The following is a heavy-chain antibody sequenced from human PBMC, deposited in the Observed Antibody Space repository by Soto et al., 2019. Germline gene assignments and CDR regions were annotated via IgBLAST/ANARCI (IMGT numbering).Heavy chain of an antibody. CDR1: GGSFSGHY. CDR3: ARSGGGSPFYYYYGMDV. CDR2: INHSGST. J-gene: IGHJ6*02. V-gene: IGHV4-34*01. Sequence: KASETLSLTCAVYGGSFSGHYLSWIRQPPGKGLECIGEINHSGSTNYNPSLKSRVTISVDTSKNQFSLKLSSVTAADTAVYYCARSGGGSPFYYYYGMDVWGQGTTVTVYS. D-gene: IGHD2-15*01.